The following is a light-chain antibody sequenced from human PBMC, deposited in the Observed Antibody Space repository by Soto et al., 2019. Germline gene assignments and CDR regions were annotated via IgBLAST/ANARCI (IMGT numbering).Light chain of an antibody. Sequence: EIVMTQPPATLALSPGETATLSCRASESVSTKVAWYQQKSGQAPRLPIYGASTRATGIPDRFSGSGSGTEFTLTISSLQSEDSAVYYCQQCTNWPLTFGGGTKVDI. J-gene: IGKJ4*01. CDR3: QQCTNWPLT. V-gene: IGKV3-15*01. CDR2: GAS. CDR1: ESVSTK.